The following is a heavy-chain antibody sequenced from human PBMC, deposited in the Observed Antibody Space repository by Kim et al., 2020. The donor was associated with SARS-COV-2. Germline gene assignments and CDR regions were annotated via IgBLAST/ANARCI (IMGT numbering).Heavy chain of an antibody. CDR1: GYTFTSYY. CDR3: AREGRTYYYDSSGYFVFDP. D-gene: IGHD3-22*01. J-gene: IGHJ5*02. CDR2: INPSGGST. Sequence: ASVKVSCKASGYTFTSYYMHWVRQAPGQGLEWMGIINPSGGSTSYAQKFQGRVTMTRDTSTSTVYMELSSLRSEDTAVYYCAREGRTYYYDSSGYFVFDPWGQGTLVTVSS. V-gene: IGHV1-46*01.